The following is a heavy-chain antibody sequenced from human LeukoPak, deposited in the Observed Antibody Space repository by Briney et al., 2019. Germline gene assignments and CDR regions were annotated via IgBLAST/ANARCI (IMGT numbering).Heavy chain of an antibody. D-gene: IGHD5-24*01. CDR2: IYYSGST. CDR1: GGSISSSIYY. CDR3: ARRRKDGYNFDY. J-gene: IGHJ4*02. Sequence: PSETLSLTCTVSGGSISSSIYYWGWIRQPPGKGVEWIGSIYYSGSTYYNPSLKSRVTISVDTSKNQFSLKLSSVTAADTAVYYCARRRKDGYNFDYWGQGTLVTVSS. V-gene: IGHV4-39*01.